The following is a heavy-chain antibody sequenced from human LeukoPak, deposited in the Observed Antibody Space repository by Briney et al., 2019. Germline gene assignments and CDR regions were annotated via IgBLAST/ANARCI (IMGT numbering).Heavy chain of an antibody. Sequence: GASVTVSCKASGYSFTSYGINWVRQAPGQGLEWMGWISAYNGYTNYAQKLQGRVTMTTDTSTSTAYMELRSLRSDDTAVYYCATSPLGVAYYFDYWGQGTLVTVSS. D-gene: IGHD3-3*01. CDR1: GYSFTSYG. CDR2: ISAYNGYT. V-gene: IGHV1-18*01. J-gene: IGHJ4*02. CDR3: ATSPLGVAYYFDY.